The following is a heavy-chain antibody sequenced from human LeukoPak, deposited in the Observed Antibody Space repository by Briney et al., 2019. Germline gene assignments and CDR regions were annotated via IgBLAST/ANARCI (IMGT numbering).Heavy chain of an antibody. CDR1: GGSISSGGYY. V-gene: IGHV4-61*08. D-gene: IGHD3-3*01. Sequence: PSETLSLTCTVSGGSISSGGYYWSWIRQPPGKGLEWIGYIYHSGSTYYNPSLKSRVTISVDTSKNQFSLKLSSVTAADTAVYYCARGGFFYFDYWGQGTLVTVSS. J-gene: IGHJ4*02. CDR2: IYHSGST. CDR3: ARGGFFYFDY.